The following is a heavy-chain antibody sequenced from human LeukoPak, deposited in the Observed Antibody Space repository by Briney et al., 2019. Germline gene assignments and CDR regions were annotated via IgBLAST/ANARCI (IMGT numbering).Heavy chain of an antibody. V-gene: IGHV5-51*01. D-gene: IGHD6-13*01. J-gene: IGHJ3*02. CDR3: ARRQGYSSSWYAFDI. Sequence: GESLKISCKGSGYSFTNYWIGWVRQMPGKGLEWMGIIYPGDSDTRYSPSFQGQVTISADKSISTAYLQWSSLKASDTAMYYCARRQGYSSSWYAFDIWGQGTMVTVSS. CDR1: GYSFTNYW. CDR2: IYPGDSDT.